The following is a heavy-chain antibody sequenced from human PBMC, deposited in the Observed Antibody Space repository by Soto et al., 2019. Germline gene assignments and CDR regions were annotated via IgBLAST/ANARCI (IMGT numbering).Heavy chain of an antibody. J-gene: IGHJ6*02. CDR1: GGSTSSGDYY. D-gene: IGHD6-13*01. V-gene: IGHV4-30-4*01. CDR3: ASDQGQQLVDYYGMDV. Sequence: SETLSLTCTVSGGSTSSGDYYWSWIRQPPGKGLEWIGYIYYSGSTYYNPSLKSRVTISVDTSKNQFSLKLSSVTAADTAVYYCASDQGQQLVDYYGMDVWGQGTTVTVSS. CDR2: IYYSGST.